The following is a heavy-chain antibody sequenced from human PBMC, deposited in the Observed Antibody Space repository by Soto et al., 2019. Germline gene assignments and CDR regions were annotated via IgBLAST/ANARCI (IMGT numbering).Heavy chain of an antibody. Sequence: QVQLQESGPGLVKPSQTLSLTCSVSGDSIRGGGHYWNWIRQFPGKGLEWIGYVYHSGSTHYNPSLRGTLTLSIDTSKNQFSLRPISVTAADTALYFCARDTGLAPTVWGYRGHGTQVTVSS. CDR3: ARDTGLAPTVWGY. V-gene: IGHV4-31*01. J-gene: IGHJ4*03. D-gene: IGHD7-27*01. CDR1: GDSIRGGGHY. CDR2: VYHSGST.